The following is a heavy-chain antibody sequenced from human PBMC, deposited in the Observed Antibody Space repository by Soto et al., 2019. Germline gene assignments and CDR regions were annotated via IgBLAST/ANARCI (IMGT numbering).Heavy chain of an antibody. CDR3: ARDSCSGGSCFDP. CDR2: ISYDGSNK. CDR1: GFTFSSYA. J-gene: IGHJ5*02. D-gene: IGHD2-15*01. Sequence: HPGGSLRLSCAASGFTFSSYAMHWVRQAPGKGLEWVAVISYDGSNKYYADSVKGRFTISRDNSKNTLYLQMNSLRAEDTAVYYCARDSCSGGSCFDPWGQGTLVTVSS. V-gene: IGHV3-30-3*01.